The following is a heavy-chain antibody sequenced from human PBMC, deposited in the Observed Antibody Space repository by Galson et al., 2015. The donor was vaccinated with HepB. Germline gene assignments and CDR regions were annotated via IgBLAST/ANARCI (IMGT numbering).Heavy chain of an antibody. CDR2: IYRNGLTI. V-gene: IGHV3-48*01. CDR1: GFVFRAYS. J-gene: IGHJ4*02. Sequence: SLRLSCAASGFVFRAYSMTWVRQAPGKGLEWVSYIYRNGLTIYYADSVKGRFTIPRDNANNSLYLQMNSLRAEDTAVYYCARDSGITGADDYWGQGTLVTVSS. D-gene: IGHD1-14*01. CDR3: ARDSGITGADDY.